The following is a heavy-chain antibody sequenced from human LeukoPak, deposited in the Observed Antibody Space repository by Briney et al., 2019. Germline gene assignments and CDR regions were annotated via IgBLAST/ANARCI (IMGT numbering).Heavy chain of an antibody. CDR2: ISYDGSNK. Sequence: GGSLRLSCAASGFTFSSYAMHWVRQAPGKGLEWVAVISYDGSNKYYADSVKGRFTISRDNSKNTLYLQMNSLRAEDTAVYYCARDLTRYYYDSSGSFGYWGQGTLVTVSS. CDR1: GFTFSSYA. J-gene: IGHJ4*02. D-gene: IGHD3-22*01. V-gene: IGHV3-30*04. CDR3: ARDLTRYYYDSSGSFGY.